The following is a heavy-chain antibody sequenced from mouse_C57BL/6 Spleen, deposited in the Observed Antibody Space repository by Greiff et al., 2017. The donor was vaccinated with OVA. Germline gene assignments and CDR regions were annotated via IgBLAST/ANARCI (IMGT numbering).Heavy chain of an antibody. V-gene: IGHV5-9-1*02. Sequence: EVQRVESGEGLVKPGGSLKLSCAASGFTFSSYAMSWVRQTPEKRLEWVAYISSGGGYLYYADTVKGRFTITRDNAKNTLYLQMSSLKSEDPAMYYCTRERGGYNVGYFDYWGQGTTLTVSS. D-gene: IGHD2-2*01. CDR3: TRERGGYNVGYFDY. J-gene: IGHJ2*01. CDR1: GFTFSSYA. CDR2: ISSGGGYL.